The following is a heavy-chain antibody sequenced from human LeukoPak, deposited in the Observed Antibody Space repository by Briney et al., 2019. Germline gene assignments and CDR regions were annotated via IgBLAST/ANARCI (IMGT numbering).Heavy chain of an antibody. CDR3: ARDPPED. V-gene: IGHV4-39*07. Sequence: SETLSLTCTVSGGSISSSSYYWGWIRQPPGKGLEWIGSIYYSGSTYYNPSLKSRVTISVDTSKNQFSLKLSSVTAADTAVYYCARDPPEDWGQGTLATVSS. CDR2: IYYSGST. J-gene: IGHJ4*02. CDR1: GGSISSSSYY.